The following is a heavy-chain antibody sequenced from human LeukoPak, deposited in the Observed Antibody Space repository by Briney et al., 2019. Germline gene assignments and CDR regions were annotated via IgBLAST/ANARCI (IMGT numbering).Heavy chain of an antibody. CDR2: ISTFNSNA. Sequence: ASVKVSCKASGYTFSNYGISWVRQAPGPGLEWMGWISTFNSNAKYAQNFQGRVTMTTDTSTSTAHMELKSLRSDDTAVYYCARGRYCSGGNCWAIYYYYMDVWGKGTTVTVSS. J-gene: IGHJ6*03. CDR3: ARGRYCSGGNCWAIYYYYMDV. D-gene: IGHD2-15*01. CDR1: GYTFSNYG. V-gene: IGHV1-18*01.